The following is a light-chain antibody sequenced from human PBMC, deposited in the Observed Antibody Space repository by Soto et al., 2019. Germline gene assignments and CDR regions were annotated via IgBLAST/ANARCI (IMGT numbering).Light chain of an antibody. V-gene: IGLV2-8*01. CDR3: TSYAGSNNVG. CDR2: EVI. Sequence: QYVLTQPPSASGSPGQSVTISCTGTSSDVGGYYYVSWYQHHPGKAPKLIIYEVIKRPSGVPDRFSGSKSDNTASLTVSGLRAEDEADYYCTSYAGSNNVGFGGGTKLTVL. J-gene: IGLJ2*01. CDR1: SSDVGGYYY.